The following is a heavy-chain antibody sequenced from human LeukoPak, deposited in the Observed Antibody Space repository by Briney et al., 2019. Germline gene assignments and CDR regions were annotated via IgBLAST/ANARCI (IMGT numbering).Heavy chain of an antibody. V-gene: IGHV1-24*01. J-gene: IGHJ4*02. CDR1: GHTLPELS. D-gene: IGHD6-6*01. Sequence: ASVKVSCKVSGHTLPELSMHWVRQAPGKGLEWMGGFDPEDGEKIYVQKFQGRVTMTEDTSTDTAYMELSSLRSEDTAVYYCATLLISPRPPPFNYWGQGTLVTVSS. CDR3: ATLLISPRPPPFNY. CDR2: FDPEDGEK.